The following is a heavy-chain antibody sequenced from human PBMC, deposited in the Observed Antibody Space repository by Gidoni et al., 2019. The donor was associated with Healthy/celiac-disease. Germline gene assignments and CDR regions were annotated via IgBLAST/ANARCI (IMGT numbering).Heavy chain of an antibody. J-gene: IGHJ4*02. V-gene: IGHV3-35*01. CDR3: VRLRFLVTVTRLLY. Sequence: VSGVSWNGSRTHYADSVKGRFIISRDNSRNFLYQQMNSLRPEDMAVYYCVRLRFLVTVTRLLYWGQGTLVTVSS. CDR2: VSWNGSRT. D-gene: IGHD4-17*01.